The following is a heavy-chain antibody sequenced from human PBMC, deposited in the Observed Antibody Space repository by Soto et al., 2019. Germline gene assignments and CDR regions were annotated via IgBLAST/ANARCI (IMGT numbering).Heavy chain of an antibody. CDR2: ISYDGSNK. CDR1: GFTFSSYA. J-gene: IGHJ3*02. V-gene: IGHV3-30-3*01. D-gene: IGHD3-10*01. CDR3: ARALLGGAFDI. Sequence: QVQLVESGGGVVQPGRSLRLSCAASGFTFSSYAMHWVRQAPGKGLEWVAVISYDGSNKYYADSVKGRFTTSRDNSKNTLDLQMNSLRAEDTAVYYCARALLGGAFDIWGQGTMVTVSS.